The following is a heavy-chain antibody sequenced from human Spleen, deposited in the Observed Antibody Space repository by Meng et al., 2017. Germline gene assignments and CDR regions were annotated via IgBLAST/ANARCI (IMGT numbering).Heavy chain of an antibody. J-gene: IGHJ4*02. D-gene: IGHD2-2*01. Sequence: QVKLQQWGAGLLKPSETLSLTCAVYGGSFSGYYWSWIRQPPGKGLEWIGEINHSGSTNYNPSLESRATISVDTSKNQFSLKLSSVTAADTAVYYCARRASSTYWSQFYFDYWGQGTLVTVSS. CDR3: ARRASSTYWSQFYFDY. CDR2: INHSGST. V-gene: IGHV4-34*01. CDR1: GGSFSGYY.